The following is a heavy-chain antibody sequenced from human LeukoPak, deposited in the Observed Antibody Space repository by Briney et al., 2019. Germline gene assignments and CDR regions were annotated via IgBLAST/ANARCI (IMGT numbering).Heavy chain of an antibody. V-gene: IGHV4-34*01. Sequence: PSETLSLTCAVYGGSISGYYWSWIRQPPGKGLEWIGEINHSGSTNYNPSLKSRVTISVDTSKNQFSLKLSSVTAADTAVYYCAIPGGSSGWTPFDYWGQGTLVTVSS. D-gene: IGHD6-19*01. J-gene: IGHJ4*02. CDR2: INHSGST. CDR3: AIPGGSSGWTPFDY. CDR1: GGSISGYY.